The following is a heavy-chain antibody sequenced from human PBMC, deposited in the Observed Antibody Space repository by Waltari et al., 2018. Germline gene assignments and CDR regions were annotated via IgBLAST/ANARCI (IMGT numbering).Heavy chain of an antibody. J-gene: IGHJ4*02. D-gene: IGHD1-1*01. V-gene: IGHV4-4*02. Sequence: QLQLQESGPGLVKPSGTLSLTFAVSGDSMSSTDWWSWVRQSPGKGLEWIGQVQRSGRTNYNPSFASRVTISIDTSTNHFSLKVTSATAADTAVYFCARDRGRGIYLDSWGQGTLVTVSP. CDR1: GDSMSSTDW. CDR2: VQRSGRT. CDR3: ARDRGRGIYLDS.